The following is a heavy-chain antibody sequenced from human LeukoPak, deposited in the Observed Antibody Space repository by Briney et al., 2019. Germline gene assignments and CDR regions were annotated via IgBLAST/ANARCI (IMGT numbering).Heavy chain of an antibody. J-gene: IGHJ4*02. D-gene: IGHD1-26*01. V-gene: IGHV4-59*12. CDR1: GGSISSYY. CDR3: ARDRGHSSGSEH. Sequence: SETLSLTCSVSGGSISSYYWNWIRQTPGKGLEWIGYIYYSGRTNYNPSLKSRVTISVDTSKNQFSLKLSSVTAADTAVYYCARDRGHSSGSEHWGQGTLVTVSS. CDR2: IYYSGRT.